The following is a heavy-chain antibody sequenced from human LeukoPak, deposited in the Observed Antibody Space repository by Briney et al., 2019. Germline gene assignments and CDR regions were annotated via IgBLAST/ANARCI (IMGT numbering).Heavy chain of an antibody. CDR1: GGSISSSSYY. V-gene: IGHV4-39*07. Sequence: SETLSLTCTVSGGSISSSSYYWGWIRQPPGKGLEWIGSIYYSGSTYYNPSLKSRVTISVDTSKNQFSLKLSSVTAADTAVYXXXXXNSSGYYHPFDYWGQGTLVTVSS. D-gene: IGHD3-22*01. CDR2: IYYSGST. J-gene: IGHJ4*02. CDR3: XXXNSSGYYHPFDY.